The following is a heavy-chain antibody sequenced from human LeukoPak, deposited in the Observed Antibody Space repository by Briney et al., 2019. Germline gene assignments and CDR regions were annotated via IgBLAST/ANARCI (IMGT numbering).Heavy chain of an antibody. V-gene: IGHV4-39*02. Sequence: SETLSLTCTVSGGSISSSSYYWGWIRQPPGKGLEWSGSIYYSGSTYYNPSLKRRVTISVDTSKNHFSLNLSSVTAADTAVYYCARLYYDSSGYYQICYVDYWGQGTLATVSS. CDR1: GGSISSSSYY. CDR3: ARLYYDSSGYYQICYVDY. D-gene: IGHD3-22*01. J-gene: IGHJ4*02. CDR2: IYYSGST.